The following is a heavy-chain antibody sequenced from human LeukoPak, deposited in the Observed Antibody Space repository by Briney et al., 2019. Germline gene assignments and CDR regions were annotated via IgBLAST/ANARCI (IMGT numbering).Heavy chain of an antibody. CDR3: ARSLYNYYDSSGYSY. CDR1: GGSFSGYY. Sequence: TPSETLSLTCAVYGGSFSGYYWSWIRQPPGKGLEWIGEINHSGSTNYNPSLKSRVTISVDTSKNQFSLKLSSVIAADTAVYYCARSLYNYYDSSGYSYWGQGTLVTVSS. D-gene: IGHD3-22*01. V-gene: IGHV4-34*01. J-gene: IGHJ4*02. CDR2: INHSGST.